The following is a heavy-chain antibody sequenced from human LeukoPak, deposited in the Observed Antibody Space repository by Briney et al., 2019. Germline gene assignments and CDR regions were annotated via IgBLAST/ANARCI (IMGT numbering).Heavy chain of an antibody. Sequence: PSETLSLTCTVSGYSISSGYYWGWIRQPPGKGLEWIGSIYHSGSTYYNPSLKSRVTISVDTSKNQFSLKLSSVTAADTAVYYCARDAYDFWSGYYRDHWFDPWGQGTLVTVSS. CDR1: GYSISSGYY. CDR2: IYHSGST. V-gene: IGHV4-38-2*02. J-gene: IGHJ5*02. D-gene: IGHD3-3*01. CDR3: ARDAYDFWSGYYRDHWFDP.